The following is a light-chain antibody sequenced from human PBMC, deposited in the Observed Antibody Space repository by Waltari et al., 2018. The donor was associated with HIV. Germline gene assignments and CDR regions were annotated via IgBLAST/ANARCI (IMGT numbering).Light chain of an antibody. CDR1: QSVFYSSNNKNS. V-gene: IGKV4-1*01. CDR3: QQYYSAPT. J-gene: IGKJ1*01. CDR2: WAS. Sequence: IVMTQSPDSLAVSLGERATINCKSSQSVFYSSNNKNSLAWYQHKPGQPPNLLIYWASTRESGVPDRFSGSGSGTDFTLTISSLQAEDVAVYYCQQYYSAPTFGQGTKVEIK.